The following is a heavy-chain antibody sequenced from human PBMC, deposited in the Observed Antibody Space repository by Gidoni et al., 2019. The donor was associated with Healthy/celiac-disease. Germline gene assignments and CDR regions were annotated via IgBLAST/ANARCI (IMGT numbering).Heavy chain of an antibody. CDR3: ARDSQYSSSPGRYYYYGMDV. CDR1: GYTFTGYY. V-gene: IGHV1-2*02. Sequence: QVQLVQSGAEVQKPGASVKVSCTASGYTFTGYYMHWVRQAPGQGLEWMGWINPNSGGTNYAQKFQGRVTMTRDTSISTADMELSRLRSDDTAVYYCARDSQYSSSPGRYYYYGMDVWGQGTTVTVSS. D-gene: IGHD6-6*01. CDR2: INPNSGGT. J-gene: IGHJ6*02.